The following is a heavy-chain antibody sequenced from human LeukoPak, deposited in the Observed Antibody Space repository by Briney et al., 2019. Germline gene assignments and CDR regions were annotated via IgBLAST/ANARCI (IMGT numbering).Heavy chain of an antibody. Sequence: GASVKVSCKASGYTFTSYYMHWVRQAPGQGLEWMGIINPSGGSTSYAQKFQGRVTMTRDTSISTAYMELSRLRSDDTAVYYCARVVVGAPKHFDYWGQGTLVTVSS. CDR1: GYTFTSYY. V-gene: IGHV1-46*01. CDR2: INPSGGST. J-gene: IGHJ4*02. CDR3: ARVVVGAPKHFDY. D-gene: IGHD1-26*01.